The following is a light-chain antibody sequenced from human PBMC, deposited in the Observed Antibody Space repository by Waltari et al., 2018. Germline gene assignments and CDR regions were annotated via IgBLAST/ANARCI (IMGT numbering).Light chain of an antibody. J-gene: IGKJ1*01. CDR3: QKYGSLPAT. CDR1: QSISKY. Sequence: IMLTQSPGTLSLSPGERATLSCRASQSISKYLAWYQQKPGQAPRLLIYDASIRATGIPDRFSGSWYGTDFSLTISRLEPEDYAVYYCQKYGSLPATFGRGTKVEIK. V-gene: IGKV3-20*01. CDR2: DAS.